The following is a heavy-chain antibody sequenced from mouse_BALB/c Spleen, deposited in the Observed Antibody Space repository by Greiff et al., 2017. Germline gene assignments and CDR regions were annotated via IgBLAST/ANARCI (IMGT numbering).Heavy chain of an antibody. V-gene: IGHV6-6*02. CDR2: IRLKSNNYAT. CDR3: TRTYYYGYLFAY. CDR1: GFTFSNYW. Sequence: EVKVEESGGGLVQPGGSMKLSCVASGFTFSNYWMNWVRQSPEKGLEWVAEIRLKSNNYATHYAESVKGRFTISRDDSKSSVYLQMNNLRAEDTGIYYCTRTYYYGYLFAYWGQGTLVTVSA. D-gene: IGHD1-2*01. J-gene: IGHJ3*01.